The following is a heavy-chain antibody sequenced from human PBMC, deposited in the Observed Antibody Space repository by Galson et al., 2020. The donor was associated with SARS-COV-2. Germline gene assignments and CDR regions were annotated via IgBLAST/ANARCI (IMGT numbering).Heavy chain of an antibody. CDR2: ISHSGGT. CDR3: ARLHYGEYAPEAFDI. J-gene: IGHJ3*02. CDR1: GTSISSGSYS. Sequence: SEILSLTCAVSGTSISSGSYSWNWIRQPPGKGPEWIGYISHSGGTYYNPSLKSRVTISGDRSKNQFSLRLSSVTAADTAVYYCARLHYGEYAPEAFDIWGPGTRVTVAS. D-gene: IGHD4-17*01. V-gene: IGHV4-30-2*01.